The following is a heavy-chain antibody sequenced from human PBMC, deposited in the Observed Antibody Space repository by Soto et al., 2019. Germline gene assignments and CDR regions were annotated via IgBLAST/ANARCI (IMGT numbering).Heavy chain of an antibody. CDR1: GFTFSGYS. Sequence: VGSLRLSCAASGFTFSGYSMNWVRQAPGKGLEWVSYISSSSSSIYYADSVKGRFTISRDNAKNSLYLQMNSLRDEDTAVYYCARDYEYWSGYYKGFDYWGQGTLVTVSS. J-gene: IGHJ4*02. V-gene: IGHV3-48*02. CDR3: ARDYEYWSGYYKGFDY. D-gene: IGHD3-3*01. CDR2: ISSSSSSI.